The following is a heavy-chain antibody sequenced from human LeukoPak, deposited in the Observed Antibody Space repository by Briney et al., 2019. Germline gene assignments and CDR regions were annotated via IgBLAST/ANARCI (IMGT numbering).Heavy chain of an antibody. CDR2: INPSGGST. CDR3: AREGGYSYGHQTYYYYGMDV. V-gene: IGHV1-46*01. CDR1: GYTFTSYY. Sequence: GASVKVSCKASGYTFTSYYMHWVRQAPGQGLEWMGIINPSGGSTSYAQKFQGRVTMTRDTSTSTVYMELSSLRSEDTAVYYCAREGGYSYGHQTYYYYGMDVWGQGTTVTVSS. J-gene: IGHJ6*02. D-gene: IGHD5-18*01.